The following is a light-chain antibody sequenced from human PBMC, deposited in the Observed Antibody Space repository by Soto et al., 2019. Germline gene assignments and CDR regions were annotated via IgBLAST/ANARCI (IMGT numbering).Light chain of an antibody. Sequence: QLVLTQPASVSGSPGQSITISCTGASSDVDDYKYVSWYQQHPGKAPKLMIYDVTNRPSGVSNRFSGSKSGNTASLTISGLQTEDEADYYCNSYRNSDSLVVFGGGTKLTVL. CDR3: NSYRNSDSLVV. CDR1: SSDVDDYKY. J-gene: IGLJ3*02. CDR2: DVT. V-gene: IGLV2-14*03.